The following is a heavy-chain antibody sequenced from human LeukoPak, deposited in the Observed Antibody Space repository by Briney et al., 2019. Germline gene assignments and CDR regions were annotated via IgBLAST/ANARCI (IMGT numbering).Heavy chain of an antibody. J-gene: IGHJ1*01. V-gene: IGHV1-46*01. CDR2: INPSGGST. CDR1: GYTFTSYY. Sequence: ASVKVSCKASGYTFTSYYMHWVRQAPGQGLEWMGIINPSGGSTSYAQKFQGRVTMTRDTSTSTVYMELSSLRSEDTAVYYCARTIADSSSWYRPFKHEYFQHWGQGALVTVSS. D-gene: IGHD6-13*01. CDR3: ARTIADSSSWYRPFKHEYFQH.